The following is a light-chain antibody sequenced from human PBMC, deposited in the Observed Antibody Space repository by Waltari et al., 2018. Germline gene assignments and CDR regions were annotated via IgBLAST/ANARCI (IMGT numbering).Light chain of an antibody. V-gene: IGKV3D-15*01. J-gene: IGKJ4*01. Sequence: TQSPATLFVSPGERAPLSCRASQSISTHVAWYHQKSGQAPRLLIFDASARATGIPARFSGSGAGTEFTLTISSLQSEDVGVYYCQQYNNWPPLTFGGGTKVEIK. CDR3: QQYNNWPPLT. CDR1: QSISTH. CDR2: DAS.